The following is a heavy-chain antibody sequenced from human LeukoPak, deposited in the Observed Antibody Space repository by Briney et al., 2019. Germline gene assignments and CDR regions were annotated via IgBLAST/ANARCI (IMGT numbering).Heavy chain of an antibody. J-gene: IGHJ4*02. CDR1: GYNFPIYW. V-gene: IGHV5-51*01. Sequence: GESLKISCQGSGYNFPIYWIGWVRQMPGKGLEWMGIIYPGDSDTRYSPSFQGQVTISADKSISTAYLQWSSLKASDTAMYYCARHIAAAGEGVDYWGQGTLVTVSS. CDR2: IYPGDSDT. D-gene: IGHD6-13*01. CDR3: ARHIAAAGEGVDY.